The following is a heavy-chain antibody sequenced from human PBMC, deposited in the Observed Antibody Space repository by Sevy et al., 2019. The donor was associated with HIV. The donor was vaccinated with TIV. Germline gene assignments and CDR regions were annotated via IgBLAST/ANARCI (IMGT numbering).Heavy chain of an antibody. D-gene: IGHD3-22*01. J-gene: IGHJ6*03. Sequence: SETLSLTCAVYGGSFSGYYWSWIRQPPGKGLEWIGEINHSGSTNYNPSLKSRVTISVDTSKNQFSLKLSFVTAADTAVYYCARNGRGYYYDSSGYYPIHYYYYMDVWGKGTTVTVSS. CDR2: INHSGST. CDR1: GGSFSGYY. V-gene: IGHV4-34*01. CDR3: ARNGRGYYYDSSGYYPIHYYYYMDV.